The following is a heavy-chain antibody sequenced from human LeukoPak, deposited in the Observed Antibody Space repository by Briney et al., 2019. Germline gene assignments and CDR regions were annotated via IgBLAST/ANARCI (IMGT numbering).Heavy chain of an antibody. CDR1: GGSISSYY. V-gene: IGHV4-4*07. CDR2: SYTCKSG. Sequence: PSETLSLTCTVSGGSISSYYWSWIRQPAGQGLGWMGSSYTCKSGIYNFSLKSIVTISVDQSKNQFSLKLSSVTAADTAVYYCARASIAAADTVWFDPWGQGTLVTVS. D-gene: IGHD6-13*01. J-gene: IGHJ5*02. CDR3: ARASIAAADTVWFDP.